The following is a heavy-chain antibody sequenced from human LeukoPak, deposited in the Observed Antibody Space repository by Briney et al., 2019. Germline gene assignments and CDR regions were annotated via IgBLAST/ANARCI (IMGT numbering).Heavy chain of an antibody. CDR1: GYTFTSYD. Sequence: ASVKVSCKASGYTFTSYDINWVRQATGQGLEWMGWMNPNSGNTGYAQRFQGRVTMTRNTSISTAYMELSSLRPEDTAVYYCARAMIRGVRVVGYWGQGTLVTVSS. V-gene: IGHV1-8*01. CDR2: MNPNSGNT. J-gene: IGHJ4*02. CDR3: ARAMIRGVRVVGY. D-gene: IGHD3-10*01.